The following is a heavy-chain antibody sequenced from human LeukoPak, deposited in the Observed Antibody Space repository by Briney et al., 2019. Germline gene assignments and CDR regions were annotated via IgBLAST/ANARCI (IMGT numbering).Heavy chain of an antibody. D-gene: IGHD2-15*01. Sequence: GGTLQISCQGSGYRFTSYWSGWVRPLPGKGLEGMGIIYPGDSDTRYSPSFQGQVTISADKSISTAYLQWSSLKASDTAMYYCARLGGRGTVVDYWGQGTLVTVSS. CDR2: IYPGDSDT. V-gene: IGHV5-51*01. J-gene: IGHJ4*02. CDR1: GYRFTSYW. CDR3: ARLGGRGTVVDY.